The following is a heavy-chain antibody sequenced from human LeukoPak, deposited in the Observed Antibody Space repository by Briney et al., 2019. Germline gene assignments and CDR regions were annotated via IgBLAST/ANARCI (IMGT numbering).Heavy chain of an antibody. CDR2: INPNSGGT. Sequence: ASVKVFCKASGYTFTGYYMHWVRQAPGQGLEWMGWINPNSGGTNYAQKFQGRVTMTRDTSISTAYMELSRLRSDDTAVYYCAREYYDYVWGSYKRFDPWGQGTLVTVSS. V-gene: IGHV1-2*02. J-gene: IGHJ5*02. CDR1: GYTFTGYY. CDR3: AREYYDYVWGSYKRFDP. D-gene: IGHD3-16*01.